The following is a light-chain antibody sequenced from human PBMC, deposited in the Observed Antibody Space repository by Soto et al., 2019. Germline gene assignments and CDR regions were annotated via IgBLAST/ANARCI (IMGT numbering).Light chain of an antibody. V-gene: IGKV3-20*01. Sequence: EIVLTQSPGTLSLSPGERSTLSCRASQIFNSIYLAWYQQKPGQAPRLLIYGASSRATGIPDRFSGRGYGTDFTLTISRLEPEEFAVYYCDQYDSWTFGQGTQVDIK. J-gene: IGKJ1*01. CDR1: QIFNSIY. CDR2: GAS. CDR3: DQYDSWT.